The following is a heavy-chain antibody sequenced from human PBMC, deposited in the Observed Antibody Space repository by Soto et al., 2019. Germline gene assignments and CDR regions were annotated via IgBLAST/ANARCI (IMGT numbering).Heavy chain of an antibody. V-gene: IGHV3-74*01. D-gene: IGHD6-19*01. CDR2: ISSDGTDV. CDR3: ARDQTVPGPSTLES. CDR1: GFTLSSYC. J-gene: IGHJ4*02. Sequence: EVQLVESGGGLVQPGGSLRLSCAASGFTLSSYCMHWVRQAPGRELMWVSRISSDGTDVLHADSVKGRFTISRDNARNTGYLQRNSLRAEDTSVYWCARDQTVPGPSTLESWGQGTLVAVSS.